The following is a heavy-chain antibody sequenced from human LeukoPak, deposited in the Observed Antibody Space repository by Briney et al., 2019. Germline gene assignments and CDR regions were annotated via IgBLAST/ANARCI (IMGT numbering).Heavy chain of an antibody. J-gene: IGHJ5*02. CDR2: INSDGSST. D-gene: IGHD3-22*01. CDR1: GFTFSSYG. V-gene: IGHV3-74*01. Sequence: GGPLRLSCAASGFTFSSYGMHWVRQAPGKGLVWVSRINSDGSSTSYADSVKGRFTISRNNAKNTLYLQMNSLRAEDTAVYYCARVADSSGYNWFDPWGQGTLVTVSS. CDR3: ARVADSSGYNWFDP.